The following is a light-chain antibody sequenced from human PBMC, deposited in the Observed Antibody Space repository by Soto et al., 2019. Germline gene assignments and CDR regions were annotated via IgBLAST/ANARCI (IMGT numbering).Light chain of an antibody. CDR3: ISYTSSSTWV. CDR1: SSDVGGYNY. Sequence: QSVLTQPASVSGSPGQSITISCTGTSSDVGGYNYVSWYQQYPGKAPKLMIYEVSNRPSGGSDRFSGSRSGNTASLTIAGLQAEDESDYYCISYTSSSTWVFGGGTKLTVL. CDR2: EVS. J-gene: IGLJ3*02. V-gene: IGLV2-14*01.